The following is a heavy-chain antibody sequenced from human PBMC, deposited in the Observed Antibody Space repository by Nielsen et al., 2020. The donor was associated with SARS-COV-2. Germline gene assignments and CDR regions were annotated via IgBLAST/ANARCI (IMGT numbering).Heavy chain of an antibody. CDR2: ISSSSSYI. D-gene: IGHD5-18*01. V-gene: IGHV3-21*01. Sequence: GGSLRLSCAASGFTFSSYSMNWVRQAPGKGLEWVSSISSSSSYIYYADSVKGRFTISRDNSKNTLYLQMNSLRAEDTAVYYCAKLSGVDTAMDFDYWGQGTLVTVSS. CDR3: AKLSGVDTAMDFDY. CDR1: GFTFSSYS. J-gene: IGHJ4*02.